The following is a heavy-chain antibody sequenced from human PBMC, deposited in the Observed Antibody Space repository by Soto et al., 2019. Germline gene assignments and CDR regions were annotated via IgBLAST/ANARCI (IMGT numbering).Heavy chain of an antibody. V-gene: IGHV5-10-1*01. Sequence: PGESLKISCKGSGYSFTSYWISWVRQMPGKGLEWMGRIDPSDSYTNYSPSFQGHVTISADKSISTAYLQWSSLKASDTAMYYCARDYYGSGSYFGYYYYGMDVWGQGTTVTVSS. CDR2: IDPSDSYT. CDR1: GYSFTSYW. CDR3: ARDYYGSGSYFGYYYYGMDV. J-gene: IGHJ6*02. D-gene: IGHD3-10*01.